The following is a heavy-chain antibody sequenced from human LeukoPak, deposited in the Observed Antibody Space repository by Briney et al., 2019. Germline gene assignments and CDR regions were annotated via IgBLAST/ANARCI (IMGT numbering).Heavy chain of an antibody. CDR1: GGTFSSYA. CDR2: IIPILGIA. V-gene: IGHV1-69*04. D-gene: IGHD3-10*01. CDR3: ARDMVRDDYYYYGMDV. Sequence: SVKVYCKASGGTFSSYAISWVRQAPGQGLEWMGRIIPILGIANYAQKFQGRVTITADKSTSTAYMELSSLRSEDTAVYYCARDMVRDDYYYYGMDVWGQGTTVTVSS. J-gene: IGHJ6*02.